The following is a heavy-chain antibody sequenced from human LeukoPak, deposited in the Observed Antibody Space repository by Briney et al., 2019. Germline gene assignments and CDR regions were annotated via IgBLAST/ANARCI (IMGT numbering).Heavy chain of an antibody. CDR3: ARVRGVRGARPHYFDY. CDR2: INHSGST. V-gene: IGHV4-34*01. D-gene: IGHD3-10*01. CDR1: GGSFSGYY. J-gene: IGHJ4*02. Sequence: KPSETLSLTCAVYGGSFSGYYWSWIRQPPGKGLEWIGEINHSGSTNYNPSLKSRVTISVDTSKNQFSLKLSSVTAADTAVYYCARVRGVRGARPHYFDYWGQGTLVTVSS.